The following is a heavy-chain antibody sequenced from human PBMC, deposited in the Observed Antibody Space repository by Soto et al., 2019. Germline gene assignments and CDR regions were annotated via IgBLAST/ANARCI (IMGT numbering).Heavy chain of an antibody. J-gene: IGHJ4*02. Sequence: PSETLSLTCSVSGNSIISTNYYWAWIRQPPGKGLEWIGTIYYTGSTYYNPSLKSRVTFSVDTSKNQFSLKLTSMTAADKAVYYCARGGGYDSFDFWGQGILVTVSS. CDR3: ARGGGYDSFDF. V-gene: IGHV4-39*07. D-gene: IGHD3-22*01. CDR1: GNSIISTNYY. CDR2: IYYTGST.